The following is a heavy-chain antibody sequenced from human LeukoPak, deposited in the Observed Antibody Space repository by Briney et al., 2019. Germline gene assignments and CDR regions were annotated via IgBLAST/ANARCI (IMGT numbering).Heavy chain of an antibody. J-gene: IGHJ4*02. D-gene: IGHD6-13*01. CDR1: GFTFSSYS. Sequence: GGSLRLSCAASGFTFSSYSMNWVRQAPGKGLEWVSSISSSSSYIYYADSVKGRFTISRDNAKNPLYLQMNSLRAEDTAVYYCATRIAAAGTSYFDYWGQGTLVTVSS. CDR3: ATRIAAAGTSYFDY. V-gene: IGHV3-21*01. CDR2: ISSSSSYI.